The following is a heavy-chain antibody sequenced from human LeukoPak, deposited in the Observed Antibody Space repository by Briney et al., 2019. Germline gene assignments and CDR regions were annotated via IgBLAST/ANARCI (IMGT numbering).Heavy chain of an antibody. Sequence: GGSLRLSCAASGFTFSSYWMSWVRQAPGKGLEWVANIKQDGSEKYYVDSVKGRFTISRDNAKISLYLQMNSLRAEDTAVYYCAREWYYDSSGYFPGDWFDPWGQGTLVTVSS. V-gene: IGHV3-7*01. CDR1: GFTFSSYW. D-gene: IGHD3-22*01. CDR3: AREWYYDSSGYFPGDWFDP. J-gene: IGHJ5*02. CDR2: IKQDGSEK.